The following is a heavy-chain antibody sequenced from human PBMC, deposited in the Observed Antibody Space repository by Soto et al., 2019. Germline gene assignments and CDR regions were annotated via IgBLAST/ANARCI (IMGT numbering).Heavy chain of an antibody. V-gene: IGHV3-9*01. Sequence: GGSLRLSCAASGFTFDDYAMHWVRQAPGKGLEWVSGISWNSGSIGYADSVKGRFTISRDNAKNSLYLQMNSLRAEDTALYYCAKDMDSGPLYGMDVWGQGTTVTVSS. J-gene: IGHJ6*02. CDR1: GFTFDDYA. D-gene: IGHD1-26*01. CDR2: ISWNSGSI. CDR3: AKDMDSGPLYGMDV.